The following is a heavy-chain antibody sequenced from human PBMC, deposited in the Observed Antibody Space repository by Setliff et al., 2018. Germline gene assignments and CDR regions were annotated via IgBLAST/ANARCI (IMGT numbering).Heavy chain of an antibody. CDR1: GYSISSGYY. D-gene: IGHD3-3*01. J-gene: IGHJ6*02. Sequence: PSETLSLTCAVSGYSISSGYYWGWIRQPPGKGLGWIGSIDHSGSTHYNPSLKSRVTISVDTAKNQFSLKLSSVTAADTAVYYCARAFTYYNFWSGYGYGMDVWGQGTTVTVSS. CDR2: IDHSGST. CDR3: ARAFTYYNFWSGYGYGMDV. V-gene: IGHV4-38-2*01.